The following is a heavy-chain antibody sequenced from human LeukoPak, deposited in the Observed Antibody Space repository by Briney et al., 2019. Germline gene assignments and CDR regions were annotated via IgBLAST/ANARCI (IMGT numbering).Heavy chain of an antibody. CDR2: MNPNSGNT. D-gene: IGHD3-22*01. J-gene: IGHJ4*02. V-gene: IGHV1-8*01. Sequence: VASVKVSCKASGYTFTSYDINWVRQATGQGLEWMGWMNPNSGNTGSAQKFQGRVSMTRNTPISTAYMELSSLRSEDTAVYYCARVGYDSSGYYLHDYWGQGTLVTVSS. CDR1: GYTFTSYD. CDR3: ARVGYDSSGYYLHDY.